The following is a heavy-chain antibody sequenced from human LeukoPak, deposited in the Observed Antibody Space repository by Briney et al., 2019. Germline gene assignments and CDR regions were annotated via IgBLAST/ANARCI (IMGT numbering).Heavy chain of an antibody. CDR2: IAYDGRNK. V-gene: IGHV3-30*18. J-gene: IGHJ4*02. CDR3: AKDIIAARRGDY. D-gene: IGHD6-6*01. Sequence: GGSLRLSCAASGFIFNGYGMHWVRQAPGKGLEWVAVIAYDGRNKFYADSVQGRFTISRDNSKNTLYLQMNSLRAEDTAAYYCAKDIIAARRGDYWGQGTLVTVSS. CDR1: GFIFNGYG.